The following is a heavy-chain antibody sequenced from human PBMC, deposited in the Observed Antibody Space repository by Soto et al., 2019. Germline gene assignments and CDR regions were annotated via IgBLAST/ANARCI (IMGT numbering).Heavy chain of an antibody. Sequence: SETLSLTCTVSGGSISSYYWSWIRQPPGKGLEWIGYIYYSGSTNYNPSLKSRVTISVDTSKNQFSLKLSSVTAADTAVYYCARGPEAVAGPNFDYWGQGTLVTVSS. CDR2: IYYSGST. D-gene: IGHD6-19*01. CDR1: GGSISSYY. V-gene: IGHV4-59*01. J-gene: IGHJ4*02. CDR3: ARGPEAVAGPNFDY.